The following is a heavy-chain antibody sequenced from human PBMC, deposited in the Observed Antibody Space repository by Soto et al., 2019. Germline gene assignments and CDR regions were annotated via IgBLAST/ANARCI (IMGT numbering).Heavy chain of an antibody. V-gene: IGHV1-2*02. D-gene: IGHD2-8*01. J-gene: IGHJ6*02. CDR1: GYTFTDYY. CDR2: ISPKSGDT. CDR3: AKWAYYHYSMDV. Sequence: ASVKVSCKASGYTFTDYYLHWVRQAPGLGLEWMGWISPKSGDTKYAQNFQGRVTMTRDMSIRAAYMELSSLTSDDTAVYYCAKWAYYHYSMDVCGQGPTLT.